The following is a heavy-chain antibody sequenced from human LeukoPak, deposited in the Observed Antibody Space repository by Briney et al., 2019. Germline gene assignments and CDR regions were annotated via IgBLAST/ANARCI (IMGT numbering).Heavy chain of an antibody. V-gene: IGHV1-2*02. CDR1: GGTFSNSG. D-gene: IGHD1-26*01. J-gene: IGHJ4*02. CDR3: ARIMGIYSGSPLDY. CDR2: INPSSGAT. Sequence: ASVRVSCKASGGTFSNSGISWVRQAPGQGLEWMGWINPSSGATNYAQNFQGGVTMTRDTSISTAYMELSNLRSDDTAVYYCARIMGIYSGSPLDYWGQGTLVTVSS.